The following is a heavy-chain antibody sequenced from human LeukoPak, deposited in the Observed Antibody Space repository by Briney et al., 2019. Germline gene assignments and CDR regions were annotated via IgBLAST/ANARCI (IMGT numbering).Heavy chain of an antibody. CDR2: IYYSGST. V-gene: IGHV4-59*12. CDR1: GGSISSYY. J-gene: IGHJ4*02. CDR3: ARRRYSDY. D-gene: IGHD1-1*01. Sequence: PSETLSLTCTVSGGSISSYYWSWIRQPPGKGLEWIGYIYYSGSTNYNPSLKSRVTISVDTSKNQFSLKLRSVTAADTAVYYCARRRYSDYWGQGTLVTVSS.